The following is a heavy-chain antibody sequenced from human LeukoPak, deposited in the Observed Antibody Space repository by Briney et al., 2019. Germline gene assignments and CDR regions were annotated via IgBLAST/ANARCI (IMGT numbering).Heavy chain of an antibody. CDR1: GFTFDDYA. Sequence: GGSLRLSCAASGFTFDDYAMHWVRQAPGKGLEWVSVIYSGGSTYYADSVKGRFTISRDNSKNTLYLQMNSLRAEDTAVYYCAREISRTGAFDIWGQGTMVTVSS. J-gene: IGHJ3*02. CDR2: IYSGGST. V-gene: IGHV3-66*02. CDR3: AREISRTGAFDI. D-gene: IGHD3-3*02.